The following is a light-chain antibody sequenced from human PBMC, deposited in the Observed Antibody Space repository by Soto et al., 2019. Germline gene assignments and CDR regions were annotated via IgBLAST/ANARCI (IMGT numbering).Light chain of an antibody. CDR1: SSDIGLYNS. Sequence: QSALAQSTSVSGSPGQSITISCTGSSSDIGLYNSVAWYQQRPGRVPKLILYDVSSRPSGVSRRFSGSKSDNTASLTISGLQSEDEADYYCSSYSAGTTNYVCGTGTKV. V-gene: IGLV2-14*01. CDR2: DVS. CDR3: SSYSAGTTNYV. J-gene: IGLJ1*01.